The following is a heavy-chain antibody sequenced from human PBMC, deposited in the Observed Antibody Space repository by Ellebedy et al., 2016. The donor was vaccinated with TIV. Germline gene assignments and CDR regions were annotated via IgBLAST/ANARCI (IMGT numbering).Heavy chain of an antibody. CDR3: ARDGAGGGK. D-gene: IGHD3-16*01. CDR2: IKQDGTEK. CDR1: GFAFSSYW. Sequence: GESLKISCVASGFAFSSYWMSWVRQAPGQGLEWVANIKQDGTEKYYVDSVKGRFTISRDNAKNSLYLQMNSLRAEDTAVYYCARDGAGGGKWGQGTLVTVSS. V-gene: IGHV3-7*01. J-gene: IGHJ4*02.